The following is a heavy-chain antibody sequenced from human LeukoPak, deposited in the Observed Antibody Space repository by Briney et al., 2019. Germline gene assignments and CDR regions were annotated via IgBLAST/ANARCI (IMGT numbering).Heavy chain of an antibody. CDR2: IIPIFGTA. Sequence: SVKVSCKASGYTFTNYYIHWVRQAPGQGLEWMGGIIPIFGTANYAQKFQGRVTITADESTSTAYMELSSLRSEDTAVYYCARALGWLDYFDYWGQGTLVTVSS. CDR3: ARALGWLDYFDY. D-gene: IGHD6-19*01. CDR1: GYTFTNYY. J-gene: IGHJ4*02. V-gene: IGHV1-69*13.